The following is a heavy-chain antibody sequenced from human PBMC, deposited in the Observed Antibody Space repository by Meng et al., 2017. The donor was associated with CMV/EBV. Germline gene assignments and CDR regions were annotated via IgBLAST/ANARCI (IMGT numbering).Heavy chain of an antibody. CDR3: ARDGVGATTGFDY. CDR1: GGSFSGYY. J-gene: IGHJ4*02. Sequence: GSLRLPCAVYGGSFSGYYWSWIRQPPGKGLEWIGEINHSGSTNYNPSLKSRVTISVDTSKNQFSLKLSSVTAADTAVYYCARDGVGATTGFDYWGQGTLVTVSS. D-gene: IGHD1-26*01. CDR2: INHSGST. V-gene: IGHV4-34*01.